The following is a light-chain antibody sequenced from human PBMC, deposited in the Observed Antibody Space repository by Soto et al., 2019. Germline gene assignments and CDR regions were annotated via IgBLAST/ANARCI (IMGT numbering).Light chain of an antibody. CDR1: QTISSY. Sequence: DIQMTQSPSSLSASVGDRVTITCRASQTISSYLNWYQQKPGKAPNLLLYAASSLQSGVPSRFSGSGSGTDFTFTISSLQPEDFATYYCQQSYSSQFTFGPGTKGDIK. CDR2: AAS. CDR3: QQSYSSQFT. J-gene: IGKJ3*01. V-gene: IGKV1-39*01.